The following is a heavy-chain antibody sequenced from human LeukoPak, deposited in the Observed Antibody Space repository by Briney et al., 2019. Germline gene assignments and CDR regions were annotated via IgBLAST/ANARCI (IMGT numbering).Heavy chain of an antibody. CDR3: AKPIPGYCSSTSCSYYYYYGMDV. CDR2: ISGSGGTT. CDR1: GFTFSSYA. Sequence: GGSLRLSCAASGFTFSSYAMSWVRQSPGKGLEWVTDISGSGGTTYYADSVKGRFTISRDNSKNTLYLQMNSLRAEDTAVYYCAKPIPGYCSSTSCSYYYYYGMDVWGQGTTVTVSS. J-gene: IGHJ6*02. D-gene: IGHD2-2*01. V-gene: IGHV3-23*01.